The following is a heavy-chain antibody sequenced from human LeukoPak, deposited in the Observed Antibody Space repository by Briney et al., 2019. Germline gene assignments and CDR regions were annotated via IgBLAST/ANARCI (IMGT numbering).Heavy chain of an antibody. CDR3: ARDHDSAFDL. Sequence: GSLRLSCEASGFPFGSYVMTWVRQAPGKGLEWIAYINHNAEMIFYPDFVKGRFTISRDNAKTSLYLQINALRYEHTAIYYCARDHDSAFDLWGQGTLVTVSS. CDR2: INHNAEMI. D-gene: IGHD2-21*02. V-gene: IGHV3-48*02. J-gene: IGHJ4*02. CDR1: GFPFGSYV.